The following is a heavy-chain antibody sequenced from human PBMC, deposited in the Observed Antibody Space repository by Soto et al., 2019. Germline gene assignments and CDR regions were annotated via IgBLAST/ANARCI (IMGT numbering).Heavy chain of an antibody. CDR2: IYYSGST. Sequence: PSLTCTVSGGSISSGGYYWSWIRQHPGKGLEWIGYIYYSGSTYYNPSLKSRVTISVDTSKNQFSLKLSSVTAADTAVYYCARDSVACSSTSCYGLTCFHPWGQGTLVSVSS. CDR3: ARDSVACSSTSCYGLTCFHP. CDR1: GGSISSGGYY. D-gene: IGHD2-2*01. V-gene: IGHV4-31*03. J-gene: IGHJ5*02.